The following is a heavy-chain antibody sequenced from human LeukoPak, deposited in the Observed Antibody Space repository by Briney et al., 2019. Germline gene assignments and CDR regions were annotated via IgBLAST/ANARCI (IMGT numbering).Heavy chain of an antibody. D-gene: IGHD3-22*01. V-gene: IGHV4-39*01. CDR3: ARLIPMRYYDSSGYFDY. CDR1: GGSFSGYY. CDR2: IYYSGST. Sequence: SETLSLTCAVYGGSFSGYYWGWIRQPPGKGLEWIGSIYYSGSTYYNPSLKSRVTISVDTSKNQFSLKLSSVTAADTAVYYCARLIPMRYYDSSGYFDYWGQGTLVTVSS. J-gene: IGHJ4*02.